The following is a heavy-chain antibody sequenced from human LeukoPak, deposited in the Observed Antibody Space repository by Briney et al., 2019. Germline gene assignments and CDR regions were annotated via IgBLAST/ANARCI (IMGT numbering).Heavy chain of an antibody. J-gene: IGHJ4*02. V-gene: IGHV3-21*01. D-gene: IGHD5-12*01. CDR3: ARRRGYSGYEIDY. CDR2: ISSSSSYI. Sequence: GGSLRLSCAASGFTFSNYSMNWVRQAPGKGLEWVSSISSSSSYIYYADSVKGRFTISRDNAKNSLYLQMNSLRAEDTAVYYCARRRGYSGYEIDYWGQGTLVTVSS. CDR1: GFTFSNYS.